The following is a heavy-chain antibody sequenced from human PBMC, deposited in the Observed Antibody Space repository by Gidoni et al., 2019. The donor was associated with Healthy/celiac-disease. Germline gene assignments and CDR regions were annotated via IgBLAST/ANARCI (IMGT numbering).Heavy chain of an antibody. Sequence: QLVQSGAEVKKPGASVKVSCKASGYTFTSYGISWVRQAPGQGLEWMGWISAYNRNTNYAQKLQGRVTMTTETSTSTAYMELRSLRSDDTAVYYCARTWSLGYCSSTSCPTLFDYWGQGTLVTVSS. CDR3: ARTWSLGYCSSTSCPTLFDY. V-gene: IGHV1-18*01. D-gene: IGHD2-2*01. J-gene: IGHJ4*02. CDR2: ISAYNRNT. CDR1: GYTFTSYG.